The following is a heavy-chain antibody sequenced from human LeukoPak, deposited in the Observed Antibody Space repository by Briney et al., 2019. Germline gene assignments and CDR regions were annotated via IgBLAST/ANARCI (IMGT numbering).Heavy chain of an antibody. CDR2: ISGSGGST. CDR1: GFTFSSYA. V-gene: IGHV3-23*01. J-gene: IGHJ4*02. Sequence: GGSLRLSCAASGFTFSSYAMSWVRQAPGKGLEWVSAISGSGGSTYYADSVKGRFTISRDNSKNTLYLQMNSLRAEDTAVYYCAKAPGYSGYDLDFFDYWGQGTLVTVSS. CDR3: AKAPGYSGYDLDFFDY. D-gene: IGHD5-12*01.